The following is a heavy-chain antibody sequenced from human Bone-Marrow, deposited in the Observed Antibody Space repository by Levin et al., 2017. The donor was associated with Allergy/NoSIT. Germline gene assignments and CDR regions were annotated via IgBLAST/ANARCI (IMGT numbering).Heavy chain of an antibody. Sequence: SETLSLTCTVSGGSISSSSYYWGWIRQPPGKGLEWIGSIYYSGSTYYNPSLKSRVTISVDTSKNQFSLKLSSVTAADTAVYYCARRGVTMVRGGFDYWGQGTLVTVSS. CDR2: IYYSGST. J-gene: IGHJ4*02. V-gene: IGHV4-39*01. D-gene: IGHD3-10*01. CDR1: GGSISSSSYY. CDR3: ARRGVTMVRGGFDY.